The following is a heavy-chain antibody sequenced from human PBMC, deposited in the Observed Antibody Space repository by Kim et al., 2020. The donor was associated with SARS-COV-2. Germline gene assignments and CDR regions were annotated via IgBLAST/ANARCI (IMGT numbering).Heavy chain of an antibody. Sequence: ASVKVSCKASGYTFIDYYLQWVRQAPGQGLEWVGRLNPKSGDTDYAQKFQGRVAMARDTSSSTAYMELSRLTSNDTAAYYCARGTSDYGNWLDPWGQGTL. CDR3: ARGTSDYGNWLDP. D-gene: IGHD3-16*01. V-gene: IGHV1-2*06. CDR2: LNPKSGDT. CDR1: GYTFIDYY. J-gene: IGHJ5*02.